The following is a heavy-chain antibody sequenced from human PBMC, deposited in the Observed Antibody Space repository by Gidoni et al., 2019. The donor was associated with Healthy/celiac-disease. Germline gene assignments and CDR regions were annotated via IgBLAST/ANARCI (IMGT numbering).Heavy chain of an antibody. V-gene: IGHV3-33*01. Sequence: QVQLVESGGGVVQPGRSLRLSCAASGFPFSSYGMHWVRQAPGKGLEWVAVIWYDGSNKYYADSVKGRFTISRDNSKNTLYLQMNSLRAEDTAVYYCARGSYDSSGYPCCDAFDIWGQGTMVTVSS. CDR3: ARGSYDSSGYPCCDAFDI. J-gene: IGHJ3*02. CDR1: GFPFSSYG. D-gene: IGHD3-22*01. CDR2: IWYDGSNK.